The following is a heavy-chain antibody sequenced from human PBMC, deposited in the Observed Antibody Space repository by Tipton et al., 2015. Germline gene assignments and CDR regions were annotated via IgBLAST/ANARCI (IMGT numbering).Heavy chain of an antibody. J-gene: IGHJ4*02. CDR2: IYYSGTS. CDR1: DGSISAYY. CDR3: ARSEVGDFDS. V-gene: IGHV4-59*08. Sequence: TLSLTCTVSDGSISAYYWSWIRQPPGKGLEWIGFIYYSGTSIYSPSLEGRVTISADTSKNQFSLMLSSVTAADTAIYYCARSEVGDFDSWGQGTLVTVSS. D-gene: IGHD1-26*01.